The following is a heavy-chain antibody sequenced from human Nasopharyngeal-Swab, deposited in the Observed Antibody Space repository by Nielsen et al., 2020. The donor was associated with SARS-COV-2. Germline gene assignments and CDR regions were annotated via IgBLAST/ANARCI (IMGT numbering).Heavy chain of an antibody. V-gene: IGHV4-61*03. Sequence: SETLSLTCTVSGGSVSSGSYYWSWLRQPPGKGLEWIGYIYYSGSTNYNPSLKSLVTISVDTSKNHSSLKLSSVTAADTAVYYCTRGQYNWNHFDYWGQGTLVTVSS. D-gene: IGHD1-20*01. CDR2: IYYSGST. CDR3: TRGQYNWNHFDY. J-gene: IGHJ4*02. CDR1: GGSVSSGSYY.